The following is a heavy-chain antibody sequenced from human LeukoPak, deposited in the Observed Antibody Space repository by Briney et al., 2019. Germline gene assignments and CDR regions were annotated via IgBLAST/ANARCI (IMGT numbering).Heavy chain of an antibody. CDR1: GFTFSSYA. CDR2: IWYDGSNK. CDR3: ARDQRDIVAAIGGPGY. D-gene: IGHD5-12*01. Sequence: GGSLRLSCVASGFTFSSYAMHWVRQAPGKGLEWAAVIWYDGSNKYYAESVKGRFTISRDNSKNTVYLQMNSLRAEDTAVYYCARDQRDIVAAIGGPGYWGQGTLVTVSS. V-gene: IGHV3-33*01. J-gene: IGHJ4*02.